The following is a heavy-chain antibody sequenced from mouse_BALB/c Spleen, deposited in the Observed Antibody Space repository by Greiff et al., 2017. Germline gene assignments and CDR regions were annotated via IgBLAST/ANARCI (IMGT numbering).Heavy chain of an antibody. CDR1: GFTFSDFY. Sequence: EVQRVESGGGLVQPGGSLRLSCATSGFTFSDFYMEWVRQPPGKRLEWIAASRNKANDYTTEYSASVKGRFIVSRDTSQSILYLQMNALRAEDTAIYYCARDASITTAFWYFDVWGAGTTVTVSS. CDR3: ARDASITTAFWYFDV. J-gene: IGHJ1*01. D-gene: IGHD1-2*01. CDR2: SRNKANDYTT. V-gene: IGHV7-1*02.